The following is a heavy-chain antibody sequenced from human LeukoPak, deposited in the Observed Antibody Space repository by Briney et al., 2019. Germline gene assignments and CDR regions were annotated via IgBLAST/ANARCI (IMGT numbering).Heavy chain of an antibody. CDR3: TSLSSGWYRADY. J-gene: IGHJ4*02. CDR2: IKSKTDGGTT. Sequence: GGSLRLSCAASGFTFSNAWMSWVRQAPGKGLEWVGRIKSKTDGGTTDYAAPVKGRFTISRDESKNTLYLQMNSLKTEDTAVYYCTSLSSGWYRADYWGQGTLVTVSS. V-gene: IGHV3-15*01. CDR1: GFTFSNAW. D-gene: IGHD6-19*01.